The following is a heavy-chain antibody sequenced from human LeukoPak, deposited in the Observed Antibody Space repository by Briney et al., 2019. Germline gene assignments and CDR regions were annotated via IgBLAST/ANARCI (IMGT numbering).Heavy chain of an antibody. CDR1: GFTFSSYA. Sequence: GGSLRLSCAASGFTFSSYAMSWVRQAPGKGLEWVSAISGSSKHMYYADSVKGRFSISRDDAKNSLFLQMNGLRAEDTAVYYCVRDMTTTTTCYLQHWGQGTLVTVSS. V-gene: IGHV3-21*03. CDR2: ISGSSKHM. D-gene: IGHD4-17*01. J-gene: IGHJ1*01. CDR3: VRDMTTTTTCYLQH.